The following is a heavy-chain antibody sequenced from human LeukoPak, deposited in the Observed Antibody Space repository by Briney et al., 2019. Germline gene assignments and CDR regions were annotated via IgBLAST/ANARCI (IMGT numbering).Heavy chain of an antibody. D-gene: IGHD3-10*01. Sequence: ASVKVSCKASGYTFTSYDINWVRQATGQGLEWMGWMNPNSGNTGYAQKFQGRVTMTRNTSISTAYMELSSLRSEDTAVYCCAMVRGVTEYYFDYWGQGTLVTVSS. CDR2: MNPNSGNT. J-gene: IGHJ4*02. CDR3: AMVRGVTEYYFDY. CDR1: GYTFTSYD. V-gene: IGHV1-8*01.